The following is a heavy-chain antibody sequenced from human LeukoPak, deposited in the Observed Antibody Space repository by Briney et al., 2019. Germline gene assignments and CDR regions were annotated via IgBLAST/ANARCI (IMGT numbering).Heavy chain of an antibody. J-gene: IGHJ4*02. Sequence: GASVKDSCKASGGTFSSYAISWVRQAPGQGLEWMGWISAYNGNTNYAQKLQGRVTMTTDTSTSTAYMELRSLRSDDTAVYYCARAPPSGSYLFLISNWGQGTLVTVSS. CDR3: ARAPPSGSYLFLISN. CDR2: ISAYNGNT. CDR1: GGTFSSYA. D-gene: IGHD1-26*01. V-gene: IGHV1-18*01.